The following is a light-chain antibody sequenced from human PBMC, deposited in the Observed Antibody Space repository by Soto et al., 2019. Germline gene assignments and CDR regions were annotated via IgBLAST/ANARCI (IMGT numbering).Light chain of an antibody. CDR2: DAS. V-gene: IGKV3-20*01. Sequence: EIVLTQSPGTLSLSPGERATLSCRASQSVSSSYLAWYQQKPGQAPRLLLYDASSRATGIPDRFSGSGSGTDFTLTISRLEPADFAVYYCQQSGSSPPKYTFGQGTKLEIK. CDR1: QSVSSSY. CDR3: QQSGSSPPKYT. J-gene: IGKJ2*01.